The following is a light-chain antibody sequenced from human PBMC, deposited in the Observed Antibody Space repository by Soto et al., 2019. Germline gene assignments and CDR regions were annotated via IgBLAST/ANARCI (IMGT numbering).Light chain of an antibody. CDR3: QQSYISPYT. CDR1: QSLSSN. Sequence: DIQMTQSPSALSAYVGDRVNITCRASQSLSSNLHWYQEKPGQAPKLLSFSTYSLQIGVSSRFSGSGTGTDFTLTISNLQPEDSATYICQQSYISPYTCGQGTNLEIK. CDR2: STY. V-gene: IGKV1-39*01. J-gene: IGKJ2*01.